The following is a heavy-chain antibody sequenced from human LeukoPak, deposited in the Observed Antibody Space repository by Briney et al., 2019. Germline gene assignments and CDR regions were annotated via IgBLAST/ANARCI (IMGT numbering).Heavy chain of an antibody. CDR2: INHSGST. V-gene: IGHV4-34*01. Sequence: PSETLSLTCAVYGGSFSGYYWSWIRQPPGKGLEWIGEINHSGSTYYNPSLKSRVTISVDTSKNQFSLKLSSVTAADTAVYYCARSIQEYYYYYMDVWGKGTTVTVSS. J-gene: IGHJ6*03. D-gene: IGHD5-18*01. CDR1: GGSFSGYY. CDR3: ARSIQEYYYYYMDV.